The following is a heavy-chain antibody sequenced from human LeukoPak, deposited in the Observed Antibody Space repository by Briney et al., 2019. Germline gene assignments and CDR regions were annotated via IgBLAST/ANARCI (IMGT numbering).Heavy chain of an antibody. V-gene: IGHV1-8*01. CDR2: MNPNSGNT. D-gene: IGHD6-19*01. CDR1: GYTFTGYD. J-gene: IGHJ3*02. Sequence: ASVKVSCKASGYTFTGYDINWVRQATGQGLEWMGWMNPNSGNTGYAQKFQGRVTMTRNTSISTAYMELSSLRSEDTAVYYCARGGPSGWQDYDAFDIWGQGTMVTVSS. CDR3: ARGGPSGWQDYDAFDI.